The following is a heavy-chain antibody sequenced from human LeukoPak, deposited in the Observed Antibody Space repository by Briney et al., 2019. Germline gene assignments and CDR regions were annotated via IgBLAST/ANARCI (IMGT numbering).Heavy chain of an antibody. V-gene: IGHV3-30*18. D-gene: IGHD1-1*01. CDR2: ISYDGSNK. Sequence: GGSMRLSCGASGFTFSSYGMHWVHQAPGKGLEWVAVISYDGSNKYYADSVKGRFTISRDNSKNTLYLQMNSLRAEDTAVYYCAKVVAGTTDFDYWGQGTLVTVSS. J-gene: IGHJ4*02. CDR1: GFTFSSYG. CDR3: AKVVAGTTDFDY.